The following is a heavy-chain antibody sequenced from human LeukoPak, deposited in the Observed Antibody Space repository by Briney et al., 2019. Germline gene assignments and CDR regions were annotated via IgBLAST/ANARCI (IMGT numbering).Heavy chain of an antibody. J-gene: IGHJ4*02. CDR2: ISSSSSYI. V-gene: IGHV3-21*01. D-gene: IGHD2-2*02. CDR3: ARDTYCSSTSCYNSGVLDY. CDR1: GFTFSSYS. Sequence: KPGGSLRLSCAASGFTFSSYSMNWVRQAPGKGLEWVSSISSSSSYIYYADSVKGRFTISRDNSKNTLYLQMNSLRAEDTAVYYCARDTYCSSTSCYNSGVLDYWGQGTLVTVSS.